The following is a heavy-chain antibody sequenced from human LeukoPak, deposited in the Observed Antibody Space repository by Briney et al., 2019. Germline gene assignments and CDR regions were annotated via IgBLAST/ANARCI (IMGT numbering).Heavy chain of an antibody. V-gene: IGHV3-30-3*01. CDR1: GFTFSSHA. CDR2: ISYDGSNK. D-gene: IGHD3-22*01. CDR3: ARAPLTYYYDISGSEAFDI. Sequence: GRSLRHSCAASGFTFSSHAMHWVRQAPGKGLGWVAVISYDGSNKYHAHSVTGRFTSSRDKDKNTLYLQMNSLRAEDTAVYYCARAPLTYYYDISGSEAFDICGQGTMVTVSS. J-gene: IGHJ3*02.